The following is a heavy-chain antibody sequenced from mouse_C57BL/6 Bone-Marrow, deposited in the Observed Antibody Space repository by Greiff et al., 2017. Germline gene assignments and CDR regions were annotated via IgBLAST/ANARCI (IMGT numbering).Heavy chain of an antibody. V-gene: IGHV1-15*01. Sequence: VQLQQSGAELVRPGASVTLSCKASGYTFTDYEIHWVKQTPVHGLEWIGAIDPETGGTAYNQKFKGKAILTADKSSSTAYMELRSLTSEDSAVDYCTRGGNGYDDYWGQGTTLTVSS. CDR2: IDPETGGT. J-gene: IGHJ2*01. CDR3: TRGGNGYDDY. D-gene: IGHD2-2*01. CDR1: GYTFTDYE.